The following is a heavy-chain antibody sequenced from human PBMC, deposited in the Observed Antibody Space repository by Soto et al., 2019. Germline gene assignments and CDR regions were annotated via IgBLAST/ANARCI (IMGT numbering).Heavy chain of an antibody. Sequence: QITLKESGPTLVKPTQTLTLTCTFSGFSLSTSGVSVGWIRQPPEKALEWLALIYWDDDKRYSPSLKSRLTTTKDTSKNQVVLTMTSLDPVDTATYYCAHRKKVLWFGELLAVSAFDIWGQGTMVTVSS. CDR1: GFSLSTSGVS. V-gene: IGHV2-5*02. CDR2: IYWDDDK. J-gene: IGHJ3*02. D-gene: IGHD3-10*01. CDR3: AHRKKVLWFGELLAVSAFDI.